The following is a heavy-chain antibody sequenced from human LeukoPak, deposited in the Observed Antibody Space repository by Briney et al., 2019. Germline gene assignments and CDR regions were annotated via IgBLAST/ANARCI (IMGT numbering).Heavy chain of an antibody. V-gene: IGHV1-18*01. J-gene: IGHJ4*02. CDR1: GYTFTSYG. D-gene: IGHD3-3*01. CDR2: ISAYNGNT. Sequence: GASVKVSYKASGYTFTSYGISWVRQAPGQGLEWMGWISAYNGNTNYAQKLQGRVTMTTDTSTSTAYMELRSLRSDDTAVYYCARDLYDFWSGYYTFDYWGQGTLVTVSS. CDR3: ARDLYDFWSGYYTFDY.